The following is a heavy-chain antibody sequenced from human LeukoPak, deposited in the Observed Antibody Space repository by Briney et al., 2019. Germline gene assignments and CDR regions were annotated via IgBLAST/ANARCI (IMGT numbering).Heavy chain of an antibody. V-gene: IGHV4-34*01. D-gene: IGHD6-19*01. CDR2: INHSGST. J-gene: IGHJ6*03. Sequence: SETLSLTCAVYGGSFSGYYWSWIRQPPGKGLEWIGEINHSGSTNYNPSLKSRVTISVDTSKNQFSLKLSSVTAADTAVYYCARGLGSSGWYWVPGGYYYYYMDVWGKGTTVTISS. CDR3: ARGLGSSGWYWVPGGYYYYYMDV. CDR1: GGSFSGYY.